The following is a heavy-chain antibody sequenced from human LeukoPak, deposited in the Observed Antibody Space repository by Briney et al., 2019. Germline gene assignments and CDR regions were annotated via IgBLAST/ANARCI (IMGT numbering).Heavy chain of an antibody. D-gene: IGHD1-26*01. CDR3: ARAPEWGKSNYYYYMDV. V-gene: IGHV1-8*01. J-gene: IGHJ6*03. CDR1: GYTFTSYD. CDR2: MNPNSGNT. Sequence: ASVKVSCKTSGYTFTSYDINWVRQATGQGLEWMGWMNPNSGNTGYAQKLQGRVTMTRNTSISTAHMELSSLRSEDTAVYYCARAPEWGKSNYYYYMDVWGKGTTVTVSS.